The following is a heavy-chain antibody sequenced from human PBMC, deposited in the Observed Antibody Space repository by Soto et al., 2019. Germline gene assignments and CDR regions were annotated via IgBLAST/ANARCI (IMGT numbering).Heavy chain of an antibody. V-gene: IGHV4-39*01. CDR2: IYYSGST. CDR1: GGSISSSSYY. J-gene: IGHJ6*03. D-gene: IGHD3-10*01. CDR3: ARAIGSGSYWYYYYYMDV. Sequence: PSETLSLTCTVSGGSISSSSYYWGWIRQPPGKGLEWIGSIYYSGSTYYNPSLKSRVTISVDTSKNQFSLKLSSVTAADTAVYYCARAIGSGSYWYYYYYMDVWGKGTTVTVSS.